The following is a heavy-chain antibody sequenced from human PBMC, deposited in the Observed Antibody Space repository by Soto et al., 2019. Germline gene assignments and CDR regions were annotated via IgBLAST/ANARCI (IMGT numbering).Heavy chain of an antibody. V-gene: IGHV5-10-1*01. CDR2: IDPSDSYA. CDR3: GRVRVDKAEGWFDP. CDR1: GYSFTTYW. Sequence: GESLKISCKGPGYSFTTYWITWVRQVPGKGLEWMGRIDPSDSYANYSPSFQGHVTMSADKSISTAYLQWSSLKASDTAMYYCGRVRVDKAEGWFDPWGQGTLVTVSS. D-gene: IGHD5-12*01. J-gene: IGHJ5*02.